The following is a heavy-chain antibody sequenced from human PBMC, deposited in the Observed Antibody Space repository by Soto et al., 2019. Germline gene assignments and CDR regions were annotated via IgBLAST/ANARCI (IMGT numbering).Heavy chain of an antibody. CDR1: GDSLSSYENY. D-gene: IGHD3-3*01. V-gene: IGHV4-30-4*01. Sequence: SETLSLTCTVSGDSLSSYENYWTWIRQPPGKGLEWIGYISYTGSTHYNPSVRSRVSISMDTSKNQFSLQLSSVTAADTAVYYCERASIQFLFDPWGQGILVTVSS. J-gene: IGHJ5*02. CDR3: ERASIQFLFDP. CDR2: ISYTGST.